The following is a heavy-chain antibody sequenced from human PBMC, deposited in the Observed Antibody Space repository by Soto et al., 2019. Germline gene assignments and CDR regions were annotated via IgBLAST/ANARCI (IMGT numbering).Heavy chain of an antibody. CDR2: IYHSGST. CDR1: GGSISSGGYS. J-gene: IGHJ4*02. CDR3: ARDLASGAFDY. V-gene: IGHV4-30-2*01. Sequence: PSETLSLTCAVSGGSISSGGYSWSWIRQPPGKGLEWIGYIYHSGSTYYNPSLKSRVTISVDRSKNQFSLKLSSVTAADTAVYYCARDLASGAFDYWGQGTLVTVSS. D-gene: IGHD2-15*01.